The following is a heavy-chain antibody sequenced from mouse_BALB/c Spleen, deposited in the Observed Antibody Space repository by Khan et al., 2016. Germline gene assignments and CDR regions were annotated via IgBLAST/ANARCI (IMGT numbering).Heavy chain of an antibody. CDR2: ISYSGST. D-gene: IGHD4-1*01. V-gene: IGHV3-2*02. CDR3: AEELGWFAY. J-gene: IGHJ3*01. CDR1: GYSITSDYA. Sequence: EVQLQESGPGLVKPSQSLSLTCTVTGYSITSDYAWNWIRQFPGNKLEWMGYISYSGSTSYNPSLKSRISTTRDPSKNQIFLRLNSVTTEETTTYYGAEELGWFAYWGQGTLVTVSA.